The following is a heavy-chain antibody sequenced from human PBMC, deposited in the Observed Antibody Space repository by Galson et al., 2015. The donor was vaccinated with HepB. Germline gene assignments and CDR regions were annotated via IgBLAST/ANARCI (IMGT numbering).Heavy chain of an antibody. J-gene: IGHJ4*02. D-gene: IGHD1-1*01. V-gene: IGHV3-23*01. CDR3: ARAAGGPNSGPFDY. CDR2: INDNGGNT. CDR1: VFTFNTYG. Sequence: SLRLSCAASVFTFNTYGMSWVRQAPGKGLEWVSTINDNGGNTHYADSVMGRFTISRDNSKNTLYLHMNSLGAEDTAVYFCARAAGGPNSGPFDYWGQGTLVTVSS.